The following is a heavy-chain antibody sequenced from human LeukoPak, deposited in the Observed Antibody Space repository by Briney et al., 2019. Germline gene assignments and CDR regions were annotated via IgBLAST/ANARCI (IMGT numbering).Heavy chain of an antibody. CDR3: ARHSGSYLTNWFDP. V-gene: IGHV4-59*08. CDR2: IYYSGST. D-gene: IGHD1-26*01. Sequence: SETLSLTCTVSGGSISSYYWSWIRQPPGKGLEWIGYIYYSGSTNYSPSLKSRVTISVDTSKNQFSLKLSSVTAADTAVYYCARHSGSYLTNWFDPWGQGTLVTVSS. CDR1: GGSISSYY. J-gene: IGHJ5*02.